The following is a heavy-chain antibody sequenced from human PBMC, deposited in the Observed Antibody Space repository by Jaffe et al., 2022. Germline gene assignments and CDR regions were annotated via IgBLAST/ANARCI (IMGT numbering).Heavy chain of an antibody. V-gene: IGHV3-49*04. D-gene: IGHD3-22*01. CDR2: IRSKAYGGTT. J-gene: IGHJ6*03. CDR1: GFTFGDYA. Sequence: EVQLVESGGGLVQPGRSLRLSCTASGFTFGDYAMSWVRQAPGKGLEWVGFIRSKAYGGTTEYAASVKGRFTISRDDSKSIAYLQMNSLKTEDTAVYYCTREQYYDSSGYYLVGIHYYYYYYMDVWGKGTTVTVSS. CDR3: TREQYYDSSGYYLVGIHYYYYYYMDV.